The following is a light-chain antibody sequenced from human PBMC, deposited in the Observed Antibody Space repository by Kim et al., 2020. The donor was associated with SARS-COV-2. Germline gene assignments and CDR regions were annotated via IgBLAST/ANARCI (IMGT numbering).Light chain of an antibody. CDR1: QSVRSY. CDR3: QQSYSTPGT. Sequence: SASIGDRVSITCRARQSVRSYLSWYQQKPGKAPKHLIYTASSLYSGVPSRFSGGGSGTDFTLTISSLQPEDFATYYCQQSYSTPGTFGQGTKLEI. J-gene: IGKJ2*01. V-gene: IGKV1-39*01. CDR2: TAS.